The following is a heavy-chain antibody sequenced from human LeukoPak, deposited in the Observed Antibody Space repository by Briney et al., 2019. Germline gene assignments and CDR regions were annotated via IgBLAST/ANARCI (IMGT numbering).Heavy chain of an antibody. CDR3: ARGSGPWLTLDY. D-gene: IGHD4/OR15-4a*01. Sequence: GGSLRLSCTASGFTFSNFWMGWVRQAPGKGLEWVANIKQDETEKFYLGSVKGRFTISRDNAKNSLYLQMNSLRVEDTAVYYCARGSGPWLTLDYWGQGTLVTVSS. V-gene: IGHV3-7*04. CDR2: IKQDETEK. J-gene: IGHJ4*02. CDR1: GFTFSNFW.